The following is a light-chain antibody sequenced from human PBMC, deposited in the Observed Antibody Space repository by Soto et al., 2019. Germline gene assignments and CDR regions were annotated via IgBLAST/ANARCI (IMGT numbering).Light chain of an antibody. CDR2: RAS. V-gene: IGKV3-15*01. Sequence: EIVMTQAPATLDVSPGATAPLSCRASQSLGGNLAWYQQKPGQAPRLLIFRASSRATGVPARFSGSGSGTEFTLTISSLQSEDFEIYYCQQYNNWPFSFGQGTLLEIK. CDR1: QSLGGN. J-gene: IGKJ5*01. CDR3: QQYNNWPFS.